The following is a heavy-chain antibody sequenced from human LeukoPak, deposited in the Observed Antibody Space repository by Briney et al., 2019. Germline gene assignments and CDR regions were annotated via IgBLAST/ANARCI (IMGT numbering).Heavy chain of an antibody. CDR1: GGSIIGYY. Sequence: SETLSLTCTVSGGSIIGYYWSWIRQSPGKGLVWIGYIYYSGSTNYNPSLKSRVTISVDMSKNQFSLKLSSVTAADTALYYCARHLTYYYDGNGYPRDAFDVWGQGTVVTVSS. CDR3: ARHLTYYYDGNGYPRDAFDV. CDR2: IYYSGST. D-gene: IGHD3-22*01. V-gene: IGHV4-59*08. J-gene: IGHJ3*01.